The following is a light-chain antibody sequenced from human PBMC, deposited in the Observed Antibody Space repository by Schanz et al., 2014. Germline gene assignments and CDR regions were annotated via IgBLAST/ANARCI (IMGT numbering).Light chain of an antibody. V-gene: IGLV2-23*01. J-gene: IGLJ3*02. CDR2: EGN. CDR3: CSYAGSRV. CDR1: SSDVGGYSL. Sequence: QSVLTQPASVSGSPGQSITISCTGTSSDVGGYSLVSWYQQHPGKAPKLMIYEGNKRPSGVSNRFSGSKSGNTASLTISGLQAEDEADYYCCSYAGSRVFGGGTKLTVL.